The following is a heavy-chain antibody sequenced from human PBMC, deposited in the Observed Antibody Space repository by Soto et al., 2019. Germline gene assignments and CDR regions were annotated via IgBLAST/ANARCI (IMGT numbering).Heavy chain of an antibody. Sequence: SETLSLTCTVYGGSISSSLYYWGWIRQPPGKGLEWIGSIYYSGSTYYNPSLKSRVTISVDTSKNQFSLKLSSVTAADTAVYYCARHMFYGDYKEIDYRGQGSLVTI. J-gene: IGHJ4*02. CDR3: ARHMFYGDYKEIDY. D-gene: IGHD4-17*01. CDR2: IYYSGST. V-gene: IGHV4-39*01. CDR1: GGSISSSLYY.